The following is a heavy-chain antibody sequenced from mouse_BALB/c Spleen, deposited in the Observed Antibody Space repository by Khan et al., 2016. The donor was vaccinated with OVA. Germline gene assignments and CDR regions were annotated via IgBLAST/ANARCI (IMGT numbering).Heavy chain of an antibody. Sequence: QVQLKQSGAELARPGASVKMSCKASGFTFTSYSMHWIKQRPGQGLEWIGNINPSNAYTNYNQKFKDKATLTADKSSSTAYLQLSSLTSEDSAVFYYARDVHDYGSRGALKYWGQGTTVTVSS. V-gene: IGHV1-4*01. CDR1: GFTFTSYS. J-gene: IGHJ4*01. CDR3: ARDVHDYGSRGALKY. CDR2: INPSNAYT. D-gene: IGHD1-1*01.